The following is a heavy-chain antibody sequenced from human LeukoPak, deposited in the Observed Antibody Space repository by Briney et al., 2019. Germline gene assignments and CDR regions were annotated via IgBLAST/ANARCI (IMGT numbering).Heavy chain of an antibody. CDR1: GFTFSSDA. J-gene: IGHJ4*02. V-gene: IGHV3-23*01. Sequence: GGSLRLSCAASGFTFSSDAMNWVRQRPGKGLEWVSVISGSGDKTYYADSVKGRFTISRDNSKNTLYLQMNSLRAEDTAVYFCAKDRSLNGGDSNGYFDYWGQGTLVTVSS. D-gene: IGHD2-21*02. CDR2: ISGSGDKT. CDR3: AKDRSLNGGDSNGYFDY.